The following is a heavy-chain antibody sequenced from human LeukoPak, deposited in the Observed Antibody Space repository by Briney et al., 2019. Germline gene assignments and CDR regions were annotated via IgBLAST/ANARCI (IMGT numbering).Heavy chain of an antibody. Sequence: PGGSLRLSGAASGLTFSSIARGWVPQLQGKGLEWATAIIGSGGSTYYADSVKGRFTISRDNSKNTLYLQMNSLRAEDTAVYYCAKAHDFWSGYYAVPYDYWGQGTLVTVSS. CDR3: AKAHDFWSGYYAVPYDY. D-gene: IGHD3-3*01. J-gene: IGHJ4*02. CDR2: IIGSGGST. CDR1: GLTFSSIA. V-gene: IGHV3-23*01.